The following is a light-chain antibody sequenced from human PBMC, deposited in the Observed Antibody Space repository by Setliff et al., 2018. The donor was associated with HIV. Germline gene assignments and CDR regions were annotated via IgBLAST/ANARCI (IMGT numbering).Light chain of an antibody. CDR2: DVS. CDR3: CSYAGTYTYI. V-gene: IGLV2-11*01. CDR1: SSDIGTYNY. J-gene: IGLJ1*01. Sequence: QSALTQPRSVSESPGQSVTISCTGSSSDIGTYNYVSWYQQHPGRAPKLILYDVSKRPSGVPDRFSGSKSGDTASLTISGLQSEDEADYHCCSYAGTYTYIFGSGTKVTVL.